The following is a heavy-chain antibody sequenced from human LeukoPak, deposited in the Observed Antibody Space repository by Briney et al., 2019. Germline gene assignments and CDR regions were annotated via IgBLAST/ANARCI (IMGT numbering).Heavy chain of an antibody. J-gene: IGHJ4*02. V-gene: IGHV3-21*01. CDR2: ISSSSSYI. CDR3: ARFQAMVTMESDY. Sequence: PGGSLRLSCAASGFTFSSYSMNWVRQAPGKGLEWVSSISSSSSYIYYADSVKGRFTISRDNAKNSLYLQMNSLRAEDTAVYYCARFQAMVTMESDYWGQGTLVTVSS. D-gene: IGHD5-18*01. CDR1: GFTFSSYS.